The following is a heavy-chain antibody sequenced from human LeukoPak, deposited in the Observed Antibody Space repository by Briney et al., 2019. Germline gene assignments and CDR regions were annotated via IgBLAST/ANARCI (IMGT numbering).Heavy chain of an antibody. CDR1: GFTFSSYS. CDR3: ASYDFWSGYSYPTVL. D-gene: IGHD3-3*01. CDR2: ISSSSSYI. V-gene: IGHV3-21*01. Sequence: NPGGSLRLSCAASGFTFSSYSMNWVRQAPGKGLEWVSSISSSSSYIYYADSVKGRFTISRDNAKNSLYLQMNSLRAEDTAVYYCASYDFWSGYSYPTVLWGQGTLVTVSS. J-gene: IGHJ4*02.